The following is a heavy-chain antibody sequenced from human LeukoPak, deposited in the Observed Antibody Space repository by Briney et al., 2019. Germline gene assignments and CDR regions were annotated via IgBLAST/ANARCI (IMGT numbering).Heavy chain of an antibody. CDR1: GYTFTGYY. D-gene: IGHD6-13*01. V-gene: IGHV1-2*06. CDR3: ARGLAAAGTNAFDI. CDR2: INPNSGGT. Sequence: ASVKVSCKASGYTFTGYYMHWERQAPGQALESMGRINPNSGGTKYAQKFQGRVTMTRDTSISTVYMELSRLTSDDKAVYYCARGLAAAGTNAFDIWGQGTMVTVSS. J-gene: IGHJ3*02.